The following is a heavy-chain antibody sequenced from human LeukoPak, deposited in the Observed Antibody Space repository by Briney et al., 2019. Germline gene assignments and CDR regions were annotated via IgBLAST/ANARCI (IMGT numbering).Heavy chain of an antibody. CDR3: ARFRPTYGAFDY. D-gene: IGHD3-10*01. J-gene: IGHJ4*02. Sequence: PSETLSLTCTVSGGSISRYYWSWIRQPPGKGLEWIGYIYYSGSTNYNPSLKSRVTISVDTSKNQFSLKLSSVTAADTAVYYCARFRPTYGAFDYWGQGTLVTVSS. CDR2: IYYSGST. CDR1: GGSISRYY. V-gene: IGHV4-59*12.